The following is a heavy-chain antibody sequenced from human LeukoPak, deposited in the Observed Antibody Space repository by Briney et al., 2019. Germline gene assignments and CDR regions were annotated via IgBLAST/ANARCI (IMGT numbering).Heavy chain of an antibody. J-gene: IGHJ4*02. Sequence: GGSLRLSCVGSGFSFISVWLNWVRQTPGKGLEWVGRIKNEHYGGTADYNEAIKGRFTISRDDSKNTLYLQMNSLRAEDTAVYYCARGAYDSSGYLGYWGQGTLVTVSS. V-gene: IGHV3-15*07. CDR2: IKNEHYGGTA. CDR3: ARGAYDSSGYLGY. CDR1: GFSFISVW. D-gene: IGHD3-22*01.